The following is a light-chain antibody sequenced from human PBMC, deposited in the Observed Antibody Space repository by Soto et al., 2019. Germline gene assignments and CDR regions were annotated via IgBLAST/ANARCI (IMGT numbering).Light chain of an antibody. V-gene: IGKV4-1*01. Sequence: DIVMTQSPDSLAVSLGERATINCKSSQSVLYSSNSKNYLAWYQQKPGQTPKLLIYWASIRESGVPDRFSGSGSGTDFTLTISSLQAEDVASYYCQQYYILPQTFGQGTKVEIK. CDR3: QQYYILPQT. J-gene: IGKJ1*01. CDR2: WAS. CDR1: QSVLYSSNSKNY.